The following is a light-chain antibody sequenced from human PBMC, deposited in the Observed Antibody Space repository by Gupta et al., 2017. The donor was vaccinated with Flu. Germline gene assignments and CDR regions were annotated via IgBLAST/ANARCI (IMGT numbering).Light chain of an antibody. CDR2: GVS. CDR1: KNDVGAHNV. V-gene: IGLV2-14*01. Sequence: QSALTQAASVSGSPGQSITISCTGTKNDVGAHNVVSWFQHHPGKAPKVIIYGVSDRPSGISSRFSGSKSGNTASLTISGLQAEDEADYYCSSYTTSFIWVFGGGTKLTVL. J-gene: IGLJ3*02. CDR3: SSYTTSFIWV.